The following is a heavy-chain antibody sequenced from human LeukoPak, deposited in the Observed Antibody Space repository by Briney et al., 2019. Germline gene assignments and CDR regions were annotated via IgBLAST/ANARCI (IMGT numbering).Heavy chain of an antibody. D-gene: IGHD1-26*01. V-gene: IGHV3-64*01. Sequence: GGSLRLSCAASGFTFSNYAMHWLRQAPGKGLEYVSAISSNGAITYYANSVKGRFTISRDNAKNSLYLQMNSLRAEDTAVYYCARDMRGGVGALDYWGQGTLVTVSS. CDR2: ISSNGAIT. J-gene: IGHJ4*02. CDR3: ARDMRGGVGALDY. CDR1: GFTFSNYA.